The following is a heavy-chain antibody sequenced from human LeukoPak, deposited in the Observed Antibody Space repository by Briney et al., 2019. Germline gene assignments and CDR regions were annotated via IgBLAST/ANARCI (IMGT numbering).Heavy chain of an antibody. Sequence: SETLSLTCTVSGGSISSHYWSWIRQPPGKGLEWIGYIYYSGSTNYNPSLKSRVTISVDTSKNQFSLKLSSVTAADTAVYYCARDRGFCTNGVCHFYNWFDPWGQGTVVTVSS. CDR2: IYYSGST. CDR3: ARDRGFCTNGVCHFYNWFDP. D-gene: IGHD2-8*01. J-gene: IGHJ5*02. CDR1: GGSISSHY. V-gene: IGHV4-59*11.